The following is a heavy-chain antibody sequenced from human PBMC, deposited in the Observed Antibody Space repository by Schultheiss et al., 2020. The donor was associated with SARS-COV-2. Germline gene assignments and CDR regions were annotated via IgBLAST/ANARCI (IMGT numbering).Heavy chain of an antibody. CDR3: AKDWGSGWRGYYGMDV. D-gene: IGHD6-19*01. J-gene: IGHJ6*02. Sequence: GGSLRLSCAASGFTFSSYGMDWVRQAPGKGPEWVAVIWYDGSQKYYADAVKGRFTISRDNSKNTLYLQMDSLRVEDTAVYYCAKDWGSGWRGYYGMDVWGQGTTVTVSS. V-gene: IGHV3-33*06. CDR1: GFTFSSYG. CDR2: IWYDGSQK.